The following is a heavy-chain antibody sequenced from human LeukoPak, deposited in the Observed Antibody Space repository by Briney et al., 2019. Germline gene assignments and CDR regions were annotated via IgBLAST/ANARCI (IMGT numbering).Heavy chain of an antibody. Sequence: SETLSLTCAVYGVSFSGYYWSWIRQPPGKGLEWIGEINHSGSTNYNPSLKSRATISVDTSKNQFSLKLSSVTAADTAVYYCARGRIQLWPRVHYFDYWGQGTLVTVSS. CDR3: ARGRIQLWPRVHYFDY. J-gene: IGHJ4*02. CDR1: GVSFSGYY. V-gene: IGHV4-34*01. D-gene: IGHD5-18*01. CDR2: INHSGST.